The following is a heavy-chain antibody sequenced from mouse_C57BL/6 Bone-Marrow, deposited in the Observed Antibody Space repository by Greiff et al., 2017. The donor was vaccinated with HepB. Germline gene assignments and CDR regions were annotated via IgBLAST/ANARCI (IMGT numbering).Heavy chain of an antibody. J-gene: IGHJ3*01. Sequence: DVMLVESGGGLVQPGGSMKLSCVASGFTFSNYWMNWVRQSPEKGLEWVAQIRLKSDNYATHYAESVKGRFTISRDDSKSSVYLQMNNLRAEDTGIYYCTVDYDYDGAWFAYWGQGTLVTVSA. CDR1: GFTFSNYW. CDR2: IRLKSDNYAT. CDR3: TVDYDYDGAWFAY. D-gene: IGHD2-4*01. V-gene: IGHV6-3*01.